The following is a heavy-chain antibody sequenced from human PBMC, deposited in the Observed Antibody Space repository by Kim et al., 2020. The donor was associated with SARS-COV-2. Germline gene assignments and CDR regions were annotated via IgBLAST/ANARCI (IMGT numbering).Heavy chain of an antibody. Sequence: GGSLRLSCAASGFTFSSYGMHWVRQAPGKGLEWVAVISYDGSNKYYADSVKGRFTISRDNSKNTLYLQMNSLRAEDTAVYYCAKSRLLWFGEQPDAFDI. D-gene: IGHD3-10*01. V-gene: IGHV3-30*18. CDR3: AKSRLLWFGEQPDAFDI. J-gene: IGHJ3*02. CDR1: GFTFSSYG. CDR2: ISYDGSNK.